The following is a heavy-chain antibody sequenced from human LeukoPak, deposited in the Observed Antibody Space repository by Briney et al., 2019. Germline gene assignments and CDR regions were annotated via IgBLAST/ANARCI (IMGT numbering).Heavy chain of an antibody. J-gene: IGHJ3*02. Sequence: PGGSLRLSCAASGFTVSSNYMSWVRQAPGKGLEWVSVIYSGGSTYYADSVKGRFTISRDNSKNTLYLQMNSLRAEDTAVYYCAKDLSIAAASDAFDIWGQGTMVTVSS. CDR1: GFTVSSNY. CDR2: IYSGGST. CDR3: AKDLSIAAASDAFDI. D-gene: IGHD6-13*01. V-gene: IGHV3-53*01.